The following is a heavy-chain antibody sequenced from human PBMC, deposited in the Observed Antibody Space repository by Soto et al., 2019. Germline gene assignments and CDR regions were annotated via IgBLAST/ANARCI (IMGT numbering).Heavy chain of an antibody. CDR3: ARCISAAGHYYEGMDV. J-gene: IGHJ6*02. D-gene: IGHD6-13*01. V-gene: IGHV3-11*01. CDR1: GFTFSDYY. CDR2: MSSSGKTI. Sequence: QVQLVESGGGLVKPGGSRRLSCAAAGFTFSDYYMNWIRQAPGKGLEWLSYMSSSGKTIYYADSVKGRFTSSRDNAKKSLNLKMNSRRAEDTAVYWCARCISAAGHYYEGMDVGDQGTTVTDSS.